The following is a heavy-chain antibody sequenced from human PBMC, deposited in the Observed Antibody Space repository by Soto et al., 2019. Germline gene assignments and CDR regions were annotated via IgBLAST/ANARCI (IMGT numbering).Heavy chain of an antibody. V-gene: IGHV4-39*01. D-gene: IGHD5-18*01. CDR2: IYYSGST. CDR1: GGSTSSSSYY. J-gene: IGHJ4*02. CDR3: ARLGYSYVDY. Sequence: PSETLSLTCTVSGGSTSSSSYYWGWIRQPPGKGLEWIGCIYYSGSTYYNPSLKSRVTISVDTSKNQFSLKLSSVTAADTAVYYCARLGYSYVDYWGQGTLVTVSS.